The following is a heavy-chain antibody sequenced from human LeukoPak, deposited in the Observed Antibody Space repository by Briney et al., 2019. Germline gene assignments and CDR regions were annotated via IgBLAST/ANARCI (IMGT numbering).Heavy chain of an antibody. CDR2: IYHGGST. CDR1: GYSISSGYY. D-gene: IGHD3-3*01. V-gene: IGHV4-38-2*02. J-gene: IGHJ4*02. CDR3: ARDFWSGYSYFDY. Sequence: SETLSLTCTVSGYSISSGYYWGWIRQPPGKGLEWIGSIYHGGSTYYNPSLKSRVTISVDTSKNQFSLKLSSVTAADTAVYYCARDFWSGYSYFDYWGQGTLVTVSS.